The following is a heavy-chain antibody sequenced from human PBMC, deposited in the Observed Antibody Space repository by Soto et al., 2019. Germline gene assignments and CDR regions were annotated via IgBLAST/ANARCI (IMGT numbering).Heavy chain of an antibody. D-gene: IGHD6-19*01. CDR1: AFTFSSYG. J-gene: IGHJ4*02. Sequence: QVQLVESGGGVVQPGRSLRLSCAASAFTFSSYGMHWARQAPGKGLEWVAVISYDGSYKYYADSVKGRFTISRDNSKNTLYLQMNSLRAEDTAVYYCAKVPDTSGWYYFDYWGQGTLVTVSS. CDR2: ISYDGSYK. CDR3: AKVPDTSGWYYFDY. V-gene: IGHV3-30*18.